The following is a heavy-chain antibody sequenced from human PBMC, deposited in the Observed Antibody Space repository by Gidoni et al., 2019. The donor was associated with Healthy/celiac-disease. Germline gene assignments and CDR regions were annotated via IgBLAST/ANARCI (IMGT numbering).Heavy chain of an antibody. J-gene: IGHJ5*02. Sequence: QVQLQESGPGLVKPSQTLSLTCTVSGGSISSGSYYWRWIRKPAGKGLEWIGRIYTSGSTNYNPSLKSRVTISVDTSKNQFSRKLSSVTAADTAVYYCARGVEWLLEGNNWFDPWGQGTLVTVSS. CDR3: ARGVEWLLEGNNWFDP. D-gene: IGHD3-3*01. CDR2: IYTSGST. CDR1: GGSISSGSYY. V-gene: IGHV4-61*02.